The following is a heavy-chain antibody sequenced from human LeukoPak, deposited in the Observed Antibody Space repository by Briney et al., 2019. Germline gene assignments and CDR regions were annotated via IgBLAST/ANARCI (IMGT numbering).Heavy chain of an antibody. CDR2: ISGSGGST. CDR3: AKAAYYYDSSGYYPS. D-gene: IGHD3-22*01. V-gene: IGHV3-23*01. J-gene: IGHJ5*02. CDR1: GFTFSSCA. Sequence: GGSLRLSCAASGFTFSSCAMSWVRQAPGKGLEWVSAISGSGGSTYYADSVKGRFTISRDNSKNTLYLQMNSLRAEDTAVYYCAKAAYYYDSSGYYPSWGQGTLVTVSS.